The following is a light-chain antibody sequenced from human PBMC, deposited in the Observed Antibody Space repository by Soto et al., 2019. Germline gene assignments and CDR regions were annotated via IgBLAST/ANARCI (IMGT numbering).Light chain of an antibody. CDR3: QQSYSMLT. J-gene: IGKJ4*01. CDR2: DAS. V-gene: IGKV1-5*01. Sequence: DIQMTQSPSTLSASVGDRVTITCRASQSISSWLAWYQQKPGKAPKLLIYDASSLESGVPSRFSGGGSGTEFTLTISSLQPDDFATYYCQQSYSMLTFGGGTKVDIK. CDR1: QSISSW.